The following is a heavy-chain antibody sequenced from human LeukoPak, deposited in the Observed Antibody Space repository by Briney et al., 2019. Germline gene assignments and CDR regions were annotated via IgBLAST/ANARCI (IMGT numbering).Heavy chain of an antibody. CDR3: ASGPDYYYYYMDV. Sequence: GGTLRLSCAASGFTFSSYGMSWVRQAPGKGLEWVSAISGSGVSTYYADSVKGRFTISRDNSKNTLYLQMNSLRADDTAVYYCASGPDYYYYYMDVWGKGTTVTISS. V-gene: IGHV3-23*01. D-gene: IGHD6-25*01. CDR2: ISGSGVST. J-gene: IGHJ6*03. CDR1: GFTFSSYG.